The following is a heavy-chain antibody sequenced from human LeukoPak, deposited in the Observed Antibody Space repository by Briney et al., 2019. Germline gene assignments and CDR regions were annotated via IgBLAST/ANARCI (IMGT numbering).Heavy chain of an antibody. D-gene: IGHD1-26*01. J-gene: IGHJ4*02. CDR1: ESTLRSYA. Sequence: HPGGPLRLPCAAPESTLRSYAMSWVRQAPGKGLEWAPAISGSGGSTYYADSVKGRFTISRDNSKNTLYLQMNSLRAEDTAVYYCAKDLRGWELPLVSDYWGQGTLVTVSS. CDR2: ISGSGGST. V-gene: IGHV3-23*01. CDR3: AKDLRGWELPLVSDY.